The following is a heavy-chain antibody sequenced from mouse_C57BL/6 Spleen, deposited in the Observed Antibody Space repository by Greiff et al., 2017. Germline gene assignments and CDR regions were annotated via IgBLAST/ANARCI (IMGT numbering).Heavy chain of an antibody. CDR3: ARRSGYRFYYAMDY. J-gene: IGHJ4*01. CDR1: GYTFTDYY. Sequence: VQLQQSGPELVKPGASVKISCKASGYTFTDYYMNWVKQSHGKSLEWIGDINPNNGGTSYNQKFKGKATLTVDKSSSTAYMELRSLTSEDSAVYYCARRSGYRFYYAMDYWGQGTSVTVSS. D-gene: IGHD3-2*02. CDR2: INPNNGGT. V-gene: IGHV1-26*01.